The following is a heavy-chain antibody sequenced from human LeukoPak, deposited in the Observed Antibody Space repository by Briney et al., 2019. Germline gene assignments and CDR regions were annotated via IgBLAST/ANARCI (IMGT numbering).Heavy chain of an antibody. D-gene: IGHD3-10*01. CDR1: GFTFSSYG. CDR2: IWYDGSNK. Sequence: GGSLRLSCAASGFTFSSYGMHWVRQAPGKGLEWVAVIWYDGSNKYYADSVKGRFTISRDNSKNTLYLQMNSLRAEDTAVYYCARAPSVTFGELWGNYYYYYGMDVWGQGTTVTVSS. V-gene: IGHV3-33*01. CDR3: ARAPSVTFGELWGNYYYYYGMDV. J-gene: IGHJ6*02.